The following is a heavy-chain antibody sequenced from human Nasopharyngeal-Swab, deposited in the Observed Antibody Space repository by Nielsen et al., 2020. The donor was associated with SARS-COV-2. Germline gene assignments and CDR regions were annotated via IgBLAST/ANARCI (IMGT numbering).Heavy chain of an antibody. J-gene: IGHJ5*02. Sequence: WIRQPPGKGLEWIGSIYSSGSIYYNPSRKSRVNMSVDKFKKQFSLKLNSVTAADTAVYYCARGEDVLVVGGISWFDPWGQGTLVTVSS. CDR2: IYSSGSI. CDR3: ARGEDVLVVGGISWFDP. D-gene: IGHD2-8*02. V-gene: IGHV4-39*07.